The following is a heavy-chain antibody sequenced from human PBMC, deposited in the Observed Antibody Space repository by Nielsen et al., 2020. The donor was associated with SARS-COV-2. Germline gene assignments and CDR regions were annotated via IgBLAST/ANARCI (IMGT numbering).Heavy chain of an antibody. Sequence: GGSLRLSCAASGFTFDDYAMHWVRQAPGKGLEWVSGISWNSGSIGYADSVKGRFTISRDNAKNSLYLQMNSLRDEDTAVYYCARDPYFDIWGQGTMVTVSS. CDR2: ISWNSGSI. CDR3: ARDPYFDI. V-gene: IGHV3-9*01. J-gene: IGHJ3*02. CDR1: GFTFDDYA.